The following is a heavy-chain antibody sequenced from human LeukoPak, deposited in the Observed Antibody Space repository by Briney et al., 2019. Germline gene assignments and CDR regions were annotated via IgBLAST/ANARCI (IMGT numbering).Heavy chain of an antibody. V-gene: IGHV1-18*01. Sequence: ASVKVSCTASGYTFTSYGIDWARQAPGQGLEWMGWISAYNGNTNYAQKLQGRVTMTTDTSTSTAYMELRSLRSDDTAVYYCARALYYYGSGVSNWFDPWGQGTLVTVSS. CDR3: ARALYYYGSGVSNWFDP. CDR1: GYTFTSYG. CDR2: ISAYNGNT. J-gene: IGHJ5*02. D-gene: IGHD3-10*01.